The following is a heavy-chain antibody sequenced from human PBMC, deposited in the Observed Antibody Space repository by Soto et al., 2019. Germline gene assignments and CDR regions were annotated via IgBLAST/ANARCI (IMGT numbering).Heavy chain of an antibody. Sequence: QITLKESGPTLVKPTQTLTLTCTFSGFSLNTSGMGVGWIRQPPGKALEWLALIYWADDKRYSPSLKSRLTVTQDTSKNHVVLRMTNMDPEDTGTYSCAHNPFGEFLNRYGMDVWGQGTTVTVSS. D-gene: IGHD3-10*01. CDR2: IYWADDK. V-gene: IGHV2-5*02. J-gene: IGHJ6*02. CDR1: GFSLNTSGMG. CDR3: AHNPFGEFLNRYGMDV.